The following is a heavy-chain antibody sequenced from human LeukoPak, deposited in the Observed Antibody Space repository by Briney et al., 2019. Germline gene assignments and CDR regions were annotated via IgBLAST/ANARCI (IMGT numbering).Heavy chain of an antibody. V-gene: IGHV1-2*06. D-gene: IGHD3-9*01. J-gene: IGHJ6*02. CDR3: ARDQPPYCDILTGHQTYYYYGMDV. Sequence: EASVKVSCKASGYAFTGYYIHWVRQAPGQGLEWMGRINPNSGGTNYAQNFQGRVTITRDTSASTGYMELSSLSSEDTAVYYCARDQPPYCDILTGHQTYYYYGMDVWGQGTTVTVSS. CDR2: INPNSGGT. CDR1: GYAFTGYY.